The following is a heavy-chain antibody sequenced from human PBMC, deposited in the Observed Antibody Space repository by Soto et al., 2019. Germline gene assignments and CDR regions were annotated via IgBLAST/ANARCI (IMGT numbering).Heavy chain of an antibody. CDR3: ARSSPRGSQGPEDNGIDV. D-gene: IGHD6-13*01. CDR2: ISAYNGNT. Sequence: QDHLVQSGPEVKKPGASVKVSCKASGYIFTNYGINWVRQAPGQGLEWMGWISAYNGNTNFAQTVQGRLTVTTDTSQATTYMELRTPTYDDTAVYFCARSSPRGSQGPEDNGIDVWGQGTTVTVSS. CDR1: GYIFTNYG. J-gene: IGHJ6*02. V-gene: IGHV1-18*04.